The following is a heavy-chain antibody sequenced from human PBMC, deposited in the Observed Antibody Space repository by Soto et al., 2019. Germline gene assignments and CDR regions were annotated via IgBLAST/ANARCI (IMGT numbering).Heavy chain of an antibody. Sequence: QVQLVQSGAEVKKPGASVKVSCKASGYTFTGYYMHWVRQAPGQGLEWMGWINPNSGGTSYAQKFQGWVTMTRDTSISTAYMELSRLRSDDTAVYYCARSKASSGYYYYYYSMDVWGQGTTVTVSS. V-gene: IGHV1-2*04. CDR1: GYTFTGYY. CDR3: ARSKASSGYYYYYYSMDV. D-gene: IGHD3-22*01. CDR2: INPNSGGT. J-gene: IGHJ6*02.